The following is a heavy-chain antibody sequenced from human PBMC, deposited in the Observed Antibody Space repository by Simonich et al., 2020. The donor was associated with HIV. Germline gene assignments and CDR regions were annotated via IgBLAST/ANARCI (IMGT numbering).Heavy chain of an antibody. V-gene: IGHV4-34*01. CDR3: ARGCYQRLYYFDY. CDR2: INHSGRN. J-gene: IGHJ4*02. CDR1: GGSFSVYY. Sequence: QVQLQQWGAGLLKPSETLSLTCAVYGGSFSVYYWSWIRQPPGKGLEWIGEINHSGRNNYNPSLKSRVTISVDTSKNQFSLKLSSVTAADTAVYYCARGCYQRLYYFDYWGQGTLVTVSS. D-gene: IGHD2-15*01.